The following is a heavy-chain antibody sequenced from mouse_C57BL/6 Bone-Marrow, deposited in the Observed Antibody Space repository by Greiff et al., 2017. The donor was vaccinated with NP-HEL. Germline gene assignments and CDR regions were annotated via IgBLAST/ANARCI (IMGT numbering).Heavy chain of an antibody. J-gene: IGHJ1*03. CDR2: IYPGGGYT. D-gene: IGHD1-1*01. Sequence: QVQLQQSGAELVRPGTSVKMSCKASGYTFTNYWIGWAKQRPGHGLEWIGDIYPGGGYTNYNEKFKGKATLTADKSSSTAYMQFSSLTSEDSAIYYCAREGIYYYVSSPHWYFDVWGTGTTVTVSS. V-gene: IGHV1-63*01. CDR3: AREGIYYYVSSPHWYFDV. CDR1: GYTFTNYW.